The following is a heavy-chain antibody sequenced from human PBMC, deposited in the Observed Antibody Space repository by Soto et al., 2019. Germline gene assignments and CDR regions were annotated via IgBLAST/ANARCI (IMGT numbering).Heavy chain of an antibody. V-gene: IGHV4-59*08. Sequence: SKTLSLTCTVSGGSISTYYWNWIRQPPGKGLEWIGYIYYGGSANYNPSLKSRVTISVDTSKKQFSLKLSSVTAADTAVYYCARGGHCTNGVCSALDYWGQGTLVTVSS. CDR1: GGSISTYY. D-gene: IGHD2-8*01. CDR2: IYYGGSA. CDR3: ARGGHCTNGVCSALDY. J-gene: IGHJ4*02.